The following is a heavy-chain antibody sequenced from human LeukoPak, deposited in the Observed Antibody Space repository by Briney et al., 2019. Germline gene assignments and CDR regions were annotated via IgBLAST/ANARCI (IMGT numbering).Heavy chain of an antibody. CDR1: GHSLSHGYY. V-gene: IGHV4-38-2*02. CDR3: ARDSGKDIVVVPAAISAFDI. J-gene: IGHJ3*02. CDR2: IYHGGTT. D-gene: IGHD2-2*01. Sequence: PSETLSLTCTVSGHSLSHGYYWSWIRQSPGKGLEWMGSIYHGGTTYYNLSLRGRLTISVDTPNNQFSLKLSSVTAADTAVYYCARDSGKDIVVVPAAISAFDIWGQGTMVTVSS.